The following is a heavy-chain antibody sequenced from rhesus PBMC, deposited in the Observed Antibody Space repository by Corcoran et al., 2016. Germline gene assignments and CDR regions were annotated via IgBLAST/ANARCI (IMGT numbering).Heavy chain of an antibody. CDR2: ISGSGGST. D-gene: IGHD6-25*01. J-gene: IGHJ3*01. CDR3: ASNSGSWNLGDAFDF. V-gene: IGHV4-173*01. CDR1: GGSISSNY. Sequence: QLQLQESGPGLVKPSETLSLTCAVSGGSISSNYWSWIRQPPGKGLEWIGRISGSGGSTDYNPSLESRVTISTGPSKNQFSLKLGSVTAADTAVYYCASNSGSWNLGDAFDFWGQGLRVTVSS.